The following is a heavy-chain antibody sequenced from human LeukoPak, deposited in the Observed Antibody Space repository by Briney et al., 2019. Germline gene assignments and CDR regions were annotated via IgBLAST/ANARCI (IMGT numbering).Heavy chain of an antibody. Sequence: SVKVSCKASGYTFTNYIMNWVRQAPGQGLEWMGGTIPIFGSSNYAQKFQGRVTITADESTTTAYMELSSLRSEDTAVYYCARVTHTELSTWFDPWGQGTLVTVSS. CDR1: GYTFTNYI. J-gene: IGHJ5*02. CDR2: TIPIFGSS. V-gene: IGHV1-69*13. D-gene: IGHD5-18*01. CDR3: ARVTHTELSTWFDP.